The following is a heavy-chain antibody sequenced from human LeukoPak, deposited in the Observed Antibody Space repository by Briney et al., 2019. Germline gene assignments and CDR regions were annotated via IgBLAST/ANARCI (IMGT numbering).Heavy chain of an antibody. CDR3: ADTGYSSSSIAFDI. D-gene: IGHD6-6*01. V-gene: IGHV2-5*02. CDR2: IYWDDDK. CDR1: GFSLSTRGVG. Sequence: SGPTLVKPTQTLTLTCTFSGFSLSTRGVGVGWIRQPPGKALEWLALIYWDDDKRYSPSLKSRLTITKDTSKNQVVLTMTNMDPVDTATYYCADTGYSSSSIAFDIWGQGTMVTVSS. J-gene: IGHJ3*02.